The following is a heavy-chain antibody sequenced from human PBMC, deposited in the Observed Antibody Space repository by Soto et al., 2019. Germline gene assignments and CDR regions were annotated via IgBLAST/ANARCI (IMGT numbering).Heavy chain of an antibody. CDR3: AKGDFGESYSGVLAS. V-gene: IGHV3-9*01. CDR2: ISWNSGNI. Sequence: EVQLVESGGGLVQPGRSLRLSCAASGFTFGDCAMHWVRQAPGKGLEWVSCISWNSGNIDYADSVKGRFTVSRDNTKNSLSLQMNSLRPEDTALYYCAKGDFGESYSGVLASWGQGTLVTVSS. J-gene: IGHJ4*02. D-gene: IGHD1-26*01. CDR1: GFTFGDCA.